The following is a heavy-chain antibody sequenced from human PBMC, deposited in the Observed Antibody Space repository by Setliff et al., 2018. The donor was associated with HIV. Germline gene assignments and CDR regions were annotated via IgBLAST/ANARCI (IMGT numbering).Heavy chain of an antibody. D-gene: IGHD3-9*01. Sequence: PSLTCGVSGIPIDRVYSWAWIRQPPGKGLEWIGTISHSGSTHYNSPLQGRISISIDTSKNQFSLTLTSVTAADTAMYYCARDQSDYNVLTGFGDFDYWGHGTLVTVSS. J-gene: IGHJ4*01. V-gene: IGHV4-38-2*02. CDR3: ARDQSDYNVLTGFGDFDY. CDR2: ISHSGST. CDR1: GIPIDRVYS.